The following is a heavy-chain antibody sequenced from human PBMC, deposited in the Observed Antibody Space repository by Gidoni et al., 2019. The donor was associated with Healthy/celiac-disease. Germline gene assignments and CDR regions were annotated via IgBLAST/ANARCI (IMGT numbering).Heavy chain of an antibody. V-gene: IGHV3-23*01. J-gene: IGHJ4*02. CDR2: ISGSGGST. CDR3: ARSQLWSKIDY. CDR1: GFTFSSYA. Sequence: EVQLLESGGGLVQPGGSLRLSCVASGFTFSSYAMSWVRQAPGKGVEWVSGISGSGGSTYYADSVKGRFTISRDNSKNTLYLQMNSLRAEDTAVYYCARSQLWSKIDYWGQGTLVTVSS. D-gene: IGHD5-18*01.